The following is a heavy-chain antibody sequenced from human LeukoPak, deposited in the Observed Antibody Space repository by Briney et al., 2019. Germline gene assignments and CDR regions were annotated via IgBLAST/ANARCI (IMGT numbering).Heavy chain of an antibody. CDR2: INPDSGFT. Sequence: ASVKASCKTSGYTFTDDYIHWVRQAPGQGLEFMGWINPDSGFTNYAQKFKGRVTMTRDTSISTAYLEVRRLRSDDTAVYYCAPTSEAYTSNWNVWGQGSLVTVSS. J-gene: IGHJ4*02. V-gene: IGHV1-2*02. CDR3: APTSEAYTSNWNV. CDR1: GYTFTDDY. D-gene: IGHD1-20*01.